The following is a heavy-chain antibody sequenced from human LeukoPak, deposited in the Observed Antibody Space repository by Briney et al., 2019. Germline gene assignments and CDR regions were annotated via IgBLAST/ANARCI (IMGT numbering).Heavy chain of an antibody. Sequence: ASVKVSCKVSGYTFTSYVISWVRQAPRQGRQWMGWISAYNGNTNYAQKLQGRVTMTTDTSTSTAYMELRSLRSDDTAVYYCARVTTMIRRVMRWFDPWGQGTLVTVSS. CDR2: ISAYNGNT. CDR1: GYTFTSYV. CDR3: ARVTTMIRRVMRWFDP. V-gene: IGHV1-18*01. D-gene: IGHD3-10*01. J-gene: IGHJ5*02.